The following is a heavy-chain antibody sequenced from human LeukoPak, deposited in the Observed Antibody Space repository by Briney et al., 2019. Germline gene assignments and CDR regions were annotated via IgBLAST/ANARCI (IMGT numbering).Heavy chain of an antibody. CDR3: ATAAPASGWYFDY. Sequence: GGSLRLSCAASGFTFSSYGMHWVRQAPGKGLEWVALISYDGINKYYADSVKGRFTISRDISKNTLYLQMNSLRAEDTAVYYCATAAPASGWYFDYWGQGTLVTVSS. J-gene: IGHJ4*02. D-gene: IGHD6-19*01. CDR2: ISYDGINK. CDR1: GFTFSSYG. V-gene: IGHV3-30*03.